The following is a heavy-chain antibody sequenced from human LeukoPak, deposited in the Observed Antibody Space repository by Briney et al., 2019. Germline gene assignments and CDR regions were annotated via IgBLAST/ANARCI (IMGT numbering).Heavy chain of an antibody. CDR3: ARHGAPYLMDV. V-gene: IGHV4-38-2*01. J-gene: IGHJ6*04. CDR1: GYSISSGYY. D-gene: IGHD3-16*01. CDR2: IYHSGST. Sequence: SETLPLTCAVSGYSISSGYYWGWIRQPPGKGLEWIGSIYHSGSTYYNPSLKSRVTISVDTSKNQFSLKLSSVTAADTAVYYCARHGAPYLMDVWGKGTTVTVSS.